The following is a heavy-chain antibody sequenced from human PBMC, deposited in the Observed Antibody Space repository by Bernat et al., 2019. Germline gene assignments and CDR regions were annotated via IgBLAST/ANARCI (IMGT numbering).Heavy chain of an antibody. Sequence: QVQLVQSGAEVKKPGASVKVSCKASGYTFTSYGISWVRQAPGQGLEWMGRIIPILGIANYAQKFQGRVTITADKSTSTAYMELSSLRSEDTAVYYCARDPAGYGSAASWFDPWGQGTLVTVSS. J-gene: IGHJ5*02. CDR2: IIPILGIA. V-gene: IGHV1-69*04. D-gene: IGHD3-10*01. CDR1: GYTFTSYG. CDR3: ARDPAGYGSAASWFDP.